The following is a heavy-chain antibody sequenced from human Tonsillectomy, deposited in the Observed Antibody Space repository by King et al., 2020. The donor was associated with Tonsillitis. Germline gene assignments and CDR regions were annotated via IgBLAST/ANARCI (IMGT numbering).Heavy chain of an antibody. V-gene: IGHV3-30*10. CDR3: ARGARGGSTAAGSPIDF. Sequence: VQLVESGGGVVQPGGSLRLSCAASGFTFSDYAIHGVRQVPGKGLEWVAVISSDGYNKYYTDSVKGRFTISRDDSKNTLFLQMNSLRPEDTTVYYCARGARGGSTAAGSPIDFWGQGTLVTVSS. J-gene: IGHJ4*02. D-gene: IGHD6-13*01. CDR1: GFTFSDYA. CDR2: ISSDGYNK.